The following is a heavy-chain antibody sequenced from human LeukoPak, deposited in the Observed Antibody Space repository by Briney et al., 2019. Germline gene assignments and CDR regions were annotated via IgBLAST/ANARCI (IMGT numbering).Heavy chain of an antibody. D-gene: IGHD3-10*01. J-gene: IGHJ6*03. CDR2: ISASGGST. V-gene: IGHV3-23*01. Sequence: GGSLRLSCAASGFTLSSYAMSWVRQAPGKGLEWVSSISASGGSTNYADSVKGRFTISRDNSKNTVYLQMNSLRAEDTAVYCCAKVMKGSERLTMVRGVIIKTAGLYYMDVWGKGTTVTVSS. CDR1: GFTLSSYA. CDR3: AKVMKGSERLTMVRGVIIKTAGLYYMDV.